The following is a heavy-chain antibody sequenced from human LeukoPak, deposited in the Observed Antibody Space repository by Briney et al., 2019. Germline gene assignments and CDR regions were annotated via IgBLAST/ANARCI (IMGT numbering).Heavy chain of an antibody. D-gene: IGHD3-22*01. Sequence: TSETLSLTCTVSGDSISSYNWSWIRQSPGKGLEWIGYIFYSGSTTYNPSLKSRVTISVDTSKNQFSLKVSSVTAADTAVYYCARGPDYYDSSGYFRRWGQGTLVTVSS. CDR2: IFYSGST. J-gene: IGHJ4*02. V-gene: IGHV4-59*01. CDR3: ARGPDYYDSSGYFRR. CDR1: GDSISSYN.